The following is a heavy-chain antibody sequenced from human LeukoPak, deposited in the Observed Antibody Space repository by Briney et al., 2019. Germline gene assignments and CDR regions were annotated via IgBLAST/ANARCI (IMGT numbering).Heavy chain of an antibody. CDR3: AREVDDYHSRDYSIDAFDI. V-gene: IGHV1-18*01. Sequence: GASVKVSCKASGYTFTNYGISRVRQAPGQGLEWMGWISGYNGNTNYAQKLQGRVTMTTDTSTSTAYMELRSLRSDDTAVYYRAREVDDYHSRDYSIDAFDIWGQGTMVTVSS. D-gene: IGHD3-22*01. CDR2: ISGYNGNT. J-gene: IGHJ3*02. CDR1: GYTFTNYG.